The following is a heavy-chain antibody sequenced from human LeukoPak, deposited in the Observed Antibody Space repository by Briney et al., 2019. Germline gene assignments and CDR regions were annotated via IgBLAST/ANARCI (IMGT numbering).Heavy chain of an antibody. J-gene: IGHJ4*02. D-gene: IGHD6-6*01. CDR2: IYYSGSI. V-gene: IGHV4-59*08. Sequence: SETLSLTCTVSGGSISSYYWSWIRQPPGNGLEWIGYIYYSGSINYNPSLKSRVTVSVDTSKNQFSLKLSSVTAADTAVYYCARHVGSIAARPDHFDYWGQGTLVTVSS. CDR3: ARHVGSIAARPDHFDY. CDR1: GGSISSYY.